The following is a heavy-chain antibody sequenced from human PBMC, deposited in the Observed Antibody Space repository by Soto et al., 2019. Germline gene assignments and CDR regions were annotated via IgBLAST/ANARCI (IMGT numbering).Heavy chain of an antibody. CDR3: AKDTYYYSTSGYYVFDH. CDR2: ISHDGNTQ. J-gene: IGHJ4*02. Sequence: QVQLVECGGGVGQPGRSLRLSCAVSGFTFSTYGMHWVRQTPGKGLEWVARISHDGNTQNYADSVKGRFTISRDNAKNMLFLQMDGLRAEDTALFYCAKDTYYYSTSGYYVFDHWGQGTLVTVSS. D-gene: IGHD3-22*01. CDR1: GFTFSTYG. V-gene: IGHV3-30*18.